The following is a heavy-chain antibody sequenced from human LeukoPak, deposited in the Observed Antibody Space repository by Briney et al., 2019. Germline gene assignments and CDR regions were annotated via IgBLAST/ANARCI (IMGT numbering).Heavy chain of an antibody. D-gene: IGHD3-10*01. V-gene: IGHV4-34*01. CDR1: GVSFSAYY. CDR3: ARSRITMVRGVITNWFDP. CDR2: IYHNGNT. J-gene: IGHJ5*02. Sequence: PSETLSLTCAVYGVSFSAYYWSWIRQPPGKGLEWLGEIYHNGNTNYNPSLKSRVTISVDTSNNHFSLKLSSVTAADTAVYYCARSRITMVRGVITNWFDPWGQGTLVTVSS.